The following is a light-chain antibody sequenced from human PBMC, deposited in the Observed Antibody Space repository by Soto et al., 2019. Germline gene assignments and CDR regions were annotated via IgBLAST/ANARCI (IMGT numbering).Light chain of an antibody. Sequence: DIQMTQSPSSLSSSVGDRVTSTCRASQSISSYLNWYQQKPGKAPKLLIYAAASLQSGVPSRFSGSRSGTDFTLTISSLQPEDFATDYCPQSYCTPPTCGQGTKVESK. CDR2: AAA. V-gene: IGKV1-39*01. J-gene: IGKJ1*01. CDR1: QSISSY. CDR3: PQSYCTPPT.